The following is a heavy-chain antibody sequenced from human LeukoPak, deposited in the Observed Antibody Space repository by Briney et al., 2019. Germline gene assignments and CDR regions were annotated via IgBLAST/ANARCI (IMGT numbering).Heavy chain of an antibody. CDR1: GGSIYCSHYY. D-gene: IGHD5-12*01. CDR3: ARQIVAARDFDY. V-gene: IGHV4-39*01. Sequence: SETLSLTCTVLGGSIYCSHYYWGWIRQSPGKGLEWIGSMYYSGSTYYNPSLKSRLTIPIDTSKNQFSLKVRSVTDADTAVYYCARQIVAARDFDYWGQGTLVTVSS. J-gene: IGHJ4*02. CDR2: MYYSGST.